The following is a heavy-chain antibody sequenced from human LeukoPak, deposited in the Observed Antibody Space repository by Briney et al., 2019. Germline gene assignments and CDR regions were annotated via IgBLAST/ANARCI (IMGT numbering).Heavy chain of an antibody. CDR3: AKDADGDYINAFDI. CDR1: GFTFNDYG. J-gene: IGHJ3*02. Sequence: GGSLRLSCAASGFTFNDYGIHWVRQAPGTGLEWVSSITGRGSNSYYADSVKGRFTISRDNSKSTLFLQMSSLRADDAAVYYCAKDADGDYINAFDIWGQGTKVTVSS. CDR2: ITGRGSNS. D-gene: IGHD4-17*01. V-gene: IGHV3-23*01.